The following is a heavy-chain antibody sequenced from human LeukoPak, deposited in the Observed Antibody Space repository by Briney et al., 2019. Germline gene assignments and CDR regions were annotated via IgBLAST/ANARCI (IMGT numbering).Heavy chain of an antibody. CDR1: GYTFTSYD. CDR3: ARDLWIAVSSFDY. V-gene: IGHV1-18*01. Sequence: ASVKVSCKASGYTFTSYDINWVRQATGQGLEWMGWISAYNGNTNYAQKLQGRVTMTTDTSTSTAYMELRSLRSDDTAVYYCARDLWIAVSSFDYWGQGTLVTVSS. D-gene: IGHD6-19*01. CDR2: ISAYNGNT. J-gene: IGHJ4*02.